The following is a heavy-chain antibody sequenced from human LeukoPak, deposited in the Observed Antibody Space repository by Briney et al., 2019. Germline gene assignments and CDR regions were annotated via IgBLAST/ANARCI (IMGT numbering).Heavy chain of an antibody. CDR2: IHTNGNT. V-gene: IGHV4-4*07. CDR1: GGSISTHY. CDR3: ARIYDFWGNSIYYFDY. D-gene: IGHD3-3*01. Sequence: SETLSLTCTVSGGSISTHYWSWIRQPAGKGLEWIGRIHTNGNTNYNPSLRGRVTMSVDMSKNQFSLKLSSVTAADTAVYYCARIYDFWGNSIYYFDYWGQGALVTVSS. J-gene: IGHJ4*02.